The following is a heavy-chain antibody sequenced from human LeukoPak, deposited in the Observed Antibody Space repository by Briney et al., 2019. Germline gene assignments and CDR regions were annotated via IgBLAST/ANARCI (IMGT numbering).Heavy chain of an antibody. V-gene: IGHV3-33*01. CDR3: ARDPAAADH. Sequence: GGSLRLSCAASGFTFSSYGMHWVRQAPGKGLEWVAVIWYDGSNKYYADSVKGRFTISRDNAKNSLYLQMDSLRVEDTAVYYCARDPAAADHWGQGTLVAVSS. D-gene: IGHD6-25*01. J-gene: IGHJ4*02. CDR2: IWYDGSNK. CDR1: GFTFSSYG.